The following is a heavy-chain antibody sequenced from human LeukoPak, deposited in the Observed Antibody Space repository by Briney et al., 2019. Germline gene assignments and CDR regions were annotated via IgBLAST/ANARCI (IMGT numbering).Heavy chain of an antibody. CDR2: ISTSGGST. CDR3: AKEPYSGSQLLDY. Sequence: PGGSLRLSCAASGFTFSSHAMSWVCQAPGKGLEWVSAISTSGGSTYYADSVKGRFTISRDNSKNTLYLQMNSLRAEDTAVYYCAKEPYSGSQLLDYWGQGTLVTVSS. CDR1: GFTFSSHA. J-gene: IGHJ4*02. D-gene: IGHD1-26*01. V-gene: IGHV3-23*01.